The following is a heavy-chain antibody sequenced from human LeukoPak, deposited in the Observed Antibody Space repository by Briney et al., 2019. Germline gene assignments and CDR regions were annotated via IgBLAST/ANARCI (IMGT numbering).Heavy chain of an antibody. Sequence: GGSLRLSCAASGFTFSGYGMHWVRQAPGKGLEWVTVIWSDGSNKYYADSVKGRFTISRDNSKNTLYLQMNSLRAEDTAVYYCARDEEEPAAITGFDYWGQGTLVTVSS. V-gene: IGHV3-33*01. D-gene: IGHD2-2*01. CDR3: ARDEEEPAAITGFDY. CDR2: IWSDGSNK. CDR1: GFTFSGYG. J-gene: IGHJ4*02.